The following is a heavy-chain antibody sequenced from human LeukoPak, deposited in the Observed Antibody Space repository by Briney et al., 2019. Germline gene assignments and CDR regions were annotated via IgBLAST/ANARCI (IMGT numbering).Heavy chain of an antibody. Sequence: PGRSLRLSCAASGFTFSSYAMLWVRQAPGKGLEWVAVISYDGSNKYYADSVKGRFTISRDNSKNTLYLQMNSLRAEDTAVYYCAREGSGSRKLYRIGEAHFDYWGQGTLVTVSS. CDR1: GFTFSSYA. D-gene: IGHD1-26*01. J-gene: IGHJ4*02. CDR3: AREGSGSRKLYRIGEAHFDY. V-gene: IGHV3-30*01. CDR2: ISYDGSNK.